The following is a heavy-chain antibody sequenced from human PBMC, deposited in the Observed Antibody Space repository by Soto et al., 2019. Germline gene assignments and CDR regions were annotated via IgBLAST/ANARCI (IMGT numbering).Heavy chain of an antibody. CDR2: IHGSGETA. CDR3: AKRQSGSYYAAFDV. V-gene: IGHV3-23*01. D-gene: IGHD1-26*01. Sequence: EAQLLESGGGLAQPGGTLRLSCAASGFTFSTYPMAWVRQAPGKGLEWVSTIHGSGETAYYADSVKGRFTISRDNSKNTVYLKIDSLRAEDPDIYYCAKRQSGSYYAAFDVWGHGTVVTVSS. J-gene: IGHJ3*01. CDR1: GFTFSTYP.